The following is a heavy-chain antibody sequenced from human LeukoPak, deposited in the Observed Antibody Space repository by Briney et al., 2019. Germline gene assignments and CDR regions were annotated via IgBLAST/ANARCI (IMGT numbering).Heavy chain of an antibody. CDR2: MNPNSGNT. J-gene: IGHJ6*02. Sequence: ASVKVSCKASGYTFTSYDINWVRQATGQGLEWMGWMNPNSGNTGYAQKFQGRVTNTRDTSASTAYMDLSSLRSGDTAVYYCARVVTRLREGDYYYDLDVWGQGTTVTVSS. D-gene: IGHD3-16*01. CDR1: GYTFTSYD. V-gene: IGHV1-8*01. CDR3: ARVVTRLREGDYYYDLDV.